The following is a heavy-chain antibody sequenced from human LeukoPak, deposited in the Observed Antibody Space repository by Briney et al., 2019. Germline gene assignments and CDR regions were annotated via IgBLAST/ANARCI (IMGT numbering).Heavy chain of an antibody. V-gene: IGHV4-34*01. CDR2: INHSGST. CDR3: ARGHKRAVADY. D-gene: IGHD6-19*01. Sequence: SETLSLTCAVDGGSLSGYYWSWIRQPPGEGLEWIGEINHSGSTNYNPSLKSRVTVSVDTSKNQFSLKLSSVTAADTAVYYCARGHKRAVADYWGQGTLVTVSS. CDR1: GGSLSGYY. J-gene: IGHJ4*02.